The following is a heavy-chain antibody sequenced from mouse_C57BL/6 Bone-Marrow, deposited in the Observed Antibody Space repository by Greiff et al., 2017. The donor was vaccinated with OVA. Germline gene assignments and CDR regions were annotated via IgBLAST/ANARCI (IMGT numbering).Heavy chain of an antibody. CDR3: ARGDWDGDY. CDR2: INPGSGGT. V-gene: IGHV1-54*01. D-gene: IGHD4-1*01. J-gene: IGHJ2*01. CDR1: GYAFTNYL. Sequence: VKVVESGAELVRPGTSVKVSCKASGYAFTNYLIEWVKQRPGQGLEWIGVINPGSGGTNYNEKFKGKATLTADKSSSTAYMQLSSLTSEDSAVYFCARGDWDGDYWGQGTTLTVSS.